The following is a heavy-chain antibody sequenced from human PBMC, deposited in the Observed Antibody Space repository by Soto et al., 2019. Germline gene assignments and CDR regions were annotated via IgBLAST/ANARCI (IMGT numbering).Heavy chain of an antibody. CDR3: ARRGSVPYYYYGLDV. CDR2: ISTYNGDT. V-gene: IGHV1-18*01. D-gene: IGHD3-16*01. J-gene: IGHJ6*02. CDR1: GYTFSRSG. Sequence: VQLVQSGAEVKKPGASVKVSCKASGYTFSRSGISWVRQAPGQGLEWMGWISTYNGDTNYAQKVQGRVTMTTDTSTSTAFMELMSLGSDDTAVYSCARRGSVPYYYYGLDVWGQGTTVTVSS.